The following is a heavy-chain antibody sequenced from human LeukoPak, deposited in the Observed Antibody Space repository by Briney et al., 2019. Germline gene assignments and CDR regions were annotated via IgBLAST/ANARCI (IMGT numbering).Heavy chain of an antibody. CDR3: ARGYRRQAARYGMDV. J-gene: IGHJ6*02. Sequence: SETLSLTCAVYGGSFSGYYWSWIRQPPGKGLEWIGEINHSGSTNYNPSLKSRVTISVDTSKNQFSLKLSSVTAADTAVYYCARGYRRQAARYGMDVWGQGTTVTVSS. D-gene: IGHD6-6*01. CDR2: INHSGST. CDR1: GGSFSGYY. V-gene: IGHV4-34*01.